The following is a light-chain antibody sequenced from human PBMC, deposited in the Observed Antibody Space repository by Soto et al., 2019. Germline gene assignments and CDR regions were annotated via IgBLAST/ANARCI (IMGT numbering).Light chain of an antibody. V-gene: IGLV2-8*01. CDR1: SSDVGGYNY. CDR3: SSYAGSSAAVI. J-gene: IGLJ2*01. CDR2: EVN. Sequence: QSVLTQPPSASGSPGQSVTISCTGTSSDVGGYNYVSWYQQHPGKAPRLMIYEVNKRPSGVPDRFSGSKSGNTASLTVSGRQAEDEADYYCSSYAGSSAAVIFGGGTKLTVL.